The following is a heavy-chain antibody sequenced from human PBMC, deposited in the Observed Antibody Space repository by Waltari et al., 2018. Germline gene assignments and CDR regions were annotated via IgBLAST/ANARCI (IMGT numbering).Heavy chain of an antibody. Sequence: QVQLVQSGAEVKKPGASVKVSCKVSGYTPPELFNHWVRQAPGKGLEWMGGFDPEDGETIYAQKFQGRVTMTEDTSTDTAYMELSSLRSEDTAVYYCATGYYDSSGYYPIDYWGQGTLVTVSS. V-gene: IGHV1-24*01. CDR1: GYTPPELF. D-gene: IGHD3-22*01. J-gene: IGHJ4*02. CDR2: FDPEDGET. CDR3: ATGYYDSSGYYPIDY.